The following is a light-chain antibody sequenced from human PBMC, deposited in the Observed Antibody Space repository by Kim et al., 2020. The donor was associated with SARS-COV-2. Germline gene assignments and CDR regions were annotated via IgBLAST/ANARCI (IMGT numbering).Light chain of an antibody. CDR1: SSVVGGYNY. V-gene: IGLV2-14*04. Sequence: GQSITIACTGTSSVVGGYNYVSWYQQHPGKAPKLMIYDVSKRPSGVSTRFSGSKSGNTASLTISGLQAEDEADYYCSSYTSSSTLVFGGGTKLTVL. CDR2: DVS. CDR3: SSYTSSSTLV. J-gene: IGLJ3*02.